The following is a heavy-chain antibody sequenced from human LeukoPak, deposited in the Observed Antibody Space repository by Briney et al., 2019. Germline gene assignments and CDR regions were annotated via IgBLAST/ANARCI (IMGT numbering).Heavy chain of an antibody. CDR1: GYTFTGYY. CDR2: INPNSGGT. J-gene: IGHJ4*02. V-gene: IGHV1-2*02. D-gene: IGHD3-22*01. CDR3: ARAYVSSGYYWYYFDY. Sequence: GASVKVSCKASGYTFTGYYMHWVRQAPGQGLEWMGWINPNSGGTNYAQKFQGRVTMTRDTSISTAYMELSRLRSDDTAVYYCARAYVSSGYYWYYFDYWGQGTLVTVSS.